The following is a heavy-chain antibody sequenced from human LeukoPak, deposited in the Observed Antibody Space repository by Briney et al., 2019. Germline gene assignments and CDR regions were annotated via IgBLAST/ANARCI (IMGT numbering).Heavy chain of an antibody. CDR3: ARVILTGYYTLHFDY. Sequence: GGSLRLSCAASGFTFSTYSMNWVRQAPGKGLEWVSSISSSSSFIYYADSVKGRFTISRDNAKNSLYLQMNSLRAEDTAVYYCARVILTGYYTLHFDYWGQGTLVTVSP. CDR2: ISSSSSFI. J-gene: IGHJ4*02. D-gene: IGHD3-9*01. V-gene: IGHV3-21*04. CDR1: GFTFSTYS.